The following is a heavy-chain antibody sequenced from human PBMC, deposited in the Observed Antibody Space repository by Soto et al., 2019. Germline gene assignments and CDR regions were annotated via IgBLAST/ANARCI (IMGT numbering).Heavy chain of an antibody. V-gene: IGHV3-30*18. Sequence: GGSLRLSCAASGFTFSSYGMHWVRQAPGKGLEWVAVISYDGSNKYYADSVKGRFTISRDNSKNTLYLQMNSLRAEDTAVYYCAKGFYDYVWGSYPPVDYWGQGTLVTVSS. CDR2: ISYDGSNK. CDR3: AKGFYDYVWGSYPPVDY. D-gene: IGHD3-16*02. CDR1: GFTFSSYG. J-gene: IGHJ4*02.